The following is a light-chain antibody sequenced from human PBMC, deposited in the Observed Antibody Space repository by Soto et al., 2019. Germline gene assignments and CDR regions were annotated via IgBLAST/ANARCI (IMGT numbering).Light chain of an antibody. Sequence: QSVLTQPPSASGTPGQTVIISCSGSRSDIGSNSVNWYQHLPGTAPQLLIYNNNQRPSGVPDRFSGSKSGTSASLAISGLQSEDEADYYCAAWDDSLAGPVFGTGTKLTVL. CDR2: NNN. CDR1: RSDIGSNS. V-gene: IGLV1-44*01. J-gene: IGLJ1*01. CDR3: AAWDDSLAGPV.